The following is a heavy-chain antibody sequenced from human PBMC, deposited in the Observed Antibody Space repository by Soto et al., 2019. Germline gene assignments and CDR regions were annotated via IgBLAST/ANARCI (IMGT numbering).Heavy chain of an antibody. V-gene: IGHV4-59*01. CDR2: VRDTESA. J-gene: IGHJ5*02. CDR3: ARYSPPKKTYDSNPGWFDP. D-gene: IGHD3-22*01. Sequence: SETLSLTCTVSGGSMSIYYWTWIRQPPGKGLEWIGYVRDTESANYNPSLKSRVTMSIDRSRNQFSLSLTSVTAADTAVYFCARYSPPKKTYDSNPGWFDPWGQGTLVTVSS. CDR1: GGSMSIYY.